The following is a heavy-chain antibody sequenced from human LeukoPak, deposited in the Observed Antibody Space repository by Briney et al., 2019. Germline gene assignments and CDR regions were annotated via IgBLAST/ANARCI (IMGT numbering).Heavy chain of an antibody. D-gene: IGHD2-15*01. CDR1: GYTFTTHS. V-gene: IGHV7-4-1*02. Sequence: GASVKVSCKASGYTFTTHSINWLRQAPGQGLEWMGWINTNTGSPRNAQGFTGRFVFSLDTSVSTAYLQINSLKTEDTAVYYCARETAADYWGQGTLVTVSS. J-gene: IGHJ4*02. CDR2: INTNTGSP. CDR3: ARETAADY.